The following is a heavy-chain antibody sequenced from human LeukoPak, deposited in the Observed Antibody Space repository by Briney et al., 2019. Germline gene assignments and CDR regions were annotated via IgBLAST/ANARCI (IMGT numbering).Heavy chain of an antibody. J-gene: IGHJ6*02. Sequence: GGSLRLSCAASGFTFSSYSMNWVRQAPGKGLEWVSSIISSSSYIYYADSVKGRFTISRDNAKNSLYLQMNSLRAEDTAVYYCARSSRPSYYGMDVWGQGTTVTVSS. CDR3: ARSSRPSYYGMDV. CDR2: IISSSSYI. CDR1: GFTFSSYS. V-gene: IGHV3-21*01.